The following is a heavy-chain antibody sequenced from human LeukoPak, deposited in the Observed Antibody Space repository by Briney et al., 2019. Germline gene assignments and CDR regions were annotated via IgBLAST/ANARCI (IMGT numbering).Heavy chain of an antibody. D-gene: IGHD3-9*01. Sequence: GASVKVSCKASGGTFSSYAISWVRQAPGQGLEWMGRITPILGIANYAQKFQGRVTITADKSTSTAYMELSSLRSEDTAVYYCARGLSLRYFDWGQGTLVTVSS. J-gene: IGHJ4*02. CDR1: GGTFSSYA. CDR2: ITPILGIA. V-gene: IGHV1-69*04. CDR3: ARGLSLRYFD.